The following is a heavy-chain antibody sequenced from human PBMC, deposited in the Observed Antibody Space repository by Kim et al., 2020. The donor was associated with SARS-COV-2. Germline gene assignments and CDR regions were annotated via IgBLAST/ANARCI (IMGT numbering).Heavy chain of an antibody. CDR3: ARVRGRAADFDY. J-gene: IGHJ4*02. CDR1: GGSISSSSYY. Sequence: SETLSLTCTVSGGSISSSSYYWGWIRQPPGKGLEWIGSIYYSGSTYYNPSLKSRVTISVDTSKNQFSLKLSSVTAADTAVYYCARVRGRAADFDYWGQGTLVTVSS. V-gene: IGHV4-39*07. D-gene: IGHD2-15*01. CDR2: IYYSGST.